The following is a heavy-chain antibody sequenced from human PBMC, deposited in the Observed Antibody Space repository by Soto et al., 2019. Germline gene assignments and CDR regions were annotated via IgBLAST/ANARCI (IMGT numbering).Heavy chain of an antibody. CDR3: ARLRSVYNYGMEV. CDR1: GYTFTNHA. Sequence: ASVKVSCKASGYTFTNHAMHWVRQAPGQRLEWMGWINVGNGNTKYSQNLQGRVTITRDTSASTAYMEMSSLRSEDTAIYYCARLRSVYNYGMEVWGQGTTVTVSS. J-gene: IGHJ6*02. CDR2: INVGNGNT. D-gene: IGHD2-8*01. V-gene: IGHV1-3*01.